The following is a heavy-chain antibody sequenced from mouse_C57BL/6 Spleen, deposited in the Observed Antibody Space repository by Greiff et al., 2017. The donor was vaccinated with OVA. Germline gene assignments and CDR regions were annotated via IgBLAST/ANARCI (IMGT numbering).Heavy chain of an antibody. D-gene: IGHD2-3*01. J-gene: IGHJ3*01. CDR3: ASAYDGYYDWFAY. CDR1: GYTFTDYY. CDR2: IYPGSGNT. V-gene: IGHV1-76*01. Sequence: QVQLQQSGAELVRPGASVKLSCKASGYTFTDYYINWVKQRPGQGLEWIARIYPGSGNTYYNEKFKGKATLTAEKSSSTAYMQLSSLTSEDSAVYFCASAYDGYYDWFAYWGQGTLVTVSA.